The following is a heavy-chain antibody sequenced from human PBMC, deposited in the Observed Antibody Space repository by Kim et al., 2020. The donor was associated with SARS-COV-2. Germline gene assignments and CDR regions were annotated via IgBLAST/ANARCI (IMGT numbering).Heavy chain of an antibody. D-gene: IGHD5-12*01. J-gene: IGHJ6*02. CDR3: AREGEVRWLQSGYYYYGMDV. CDR2: IKQDGSEK. V-gene: IGHV3-7*01. Sequence: GGSLRLSCAASGFTFSSYWMSWVRQAPGKGLEWVANIKQDGSEKYYVDSVKGRFTISRDNAKNSLYLQMNSLRAEDTAVSYCAREGEVRWLQSGYYYYGMDVGGQGTTVTVSS. CDR1: GFTFSSYW.